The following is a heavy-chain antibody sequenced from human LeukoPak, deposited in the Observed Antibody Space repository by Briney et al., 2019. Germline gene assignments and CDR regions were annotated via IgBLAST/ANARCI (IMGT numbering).Heavy chain of an antibody. D-gene: IGHD6-19*01. CDR2: INAANGNT. Sequence: ASVKVSCKASGYTFTSYGISWVRQAPGQGLEWMGWINAANGNTQYSQKFQGRVTITRDTSASTAYMELSSLRSEDTAVYYCVRGAPIRVAVAATFDPWGQGTLVTVPS. CDR3: VRGAPIRVAVAATFDP. J-gene: IGHJ5*02. V-gene: IGHV1-18*01. CDR1: GYTFTSYG.